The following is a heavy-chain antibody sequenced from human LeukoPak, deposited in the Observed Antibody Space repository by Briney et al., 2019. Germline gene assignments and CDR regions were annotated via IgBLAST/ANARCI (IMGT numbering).Heavy chain of an antibody. CDR1: GFTFSSYA. CDR2: ISGSGGST. V-gene: IGHV3-23*01. Sequence: GGSLRLSCAASGFTFSSYAMSWVRQAPGKGLEWVSAISGSGGSTYYADSVKGRFTISRDNSKNTLYLQMNSLRAEDTAVYYCAKVRYYGSGSYLVFDYWGQGTLVTVSS. J-gene: IGHJ4*02. CDR3: AKVRYYGSGSYLVFDY. D-gene: IGHD3-10*01.